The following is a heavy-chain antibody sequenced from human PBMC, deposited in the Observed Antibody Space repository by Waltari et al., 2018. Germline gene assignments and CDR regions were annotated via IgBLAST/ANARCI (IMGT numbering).Heavy chain of an antibody. CDR1: GGSISSSNW. J-gene: IGHJ4*02. D-gene: IGHD6-19*01. V-gene: IGHV4-4*02. CDR2: IYHSGRT. Sequence: QVQLQESGPGLVKPSGTLSLTCAVSGGSISSSNWWSWVRQPPGKGLEWIGEIYHSGRTNYNPSLKGGVNTAVDKSKNQFSLKQSSVTAADTAVYDCARTFRAVAGRGRVIDYWGQGTLVTVSS. CDR3: ARTFRAVAGRGRVIDY.